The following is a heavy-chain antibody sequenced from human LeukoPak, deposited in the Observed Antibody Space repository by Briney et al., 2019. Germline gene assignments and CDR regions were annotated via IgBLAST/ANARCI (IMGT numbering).Heavy chain of an antibody. CDR1: GYTFTGYY. V-gene: IGHV1-2*02. J-gene: IGHJ4*02. CDR3: ARVGGWDFWSGYREDYFDY. D-gene: IGHD3-3*01. Sequence: ASVTVSCKASGYTFTGYYMHWVRQAPGQGLEWMGWINPNSGGTNYAQKFQGRVTMTRDTSISTAYMELSSLRSEDTAVYYCARVGGWDFWSGYREDYFDYWGQGTLVTVSS. CDR2: INPNSGGT.